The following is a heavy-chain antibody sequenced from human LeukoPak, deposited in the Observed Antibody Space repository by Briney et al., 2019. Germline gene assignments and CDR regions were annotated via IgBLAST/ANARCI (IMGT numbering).Heavy chain of an antibody. J-gene: IGHJ4*02. D-gene: IGHD1-26*01. CDR3: ARYSGSLRAFDY. Sequence: GGSLRLSCAASGFTFSNYWMHWVRQAPGKGLVWVSRINNDGSDTTYADPVKGRFTISRDNAKNTLYLQMNSLRAEDTAVYYCARYSGSLRAFDYWGQGTLVTVSS. CDR2: INNDGSDT. V-gene: IGHV3-74*01. CDR1: GFTFSNYW.